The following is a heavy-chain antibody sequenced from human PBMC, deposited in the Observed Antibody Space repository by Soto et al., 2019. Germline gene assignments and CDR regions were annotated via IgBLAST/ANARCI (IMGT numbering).Heavy chain of an antibody. D-gene: IGHD5-12*01. J-gene: IGHJ3*02. Sequence: GLTLVNPTQTLTLTCTFSGFSLSTSGVGVGWIRQPPGKALEWLALIYWDDDKRYSPSLKSRLTITKDTSKNQVVLTMTNMDPVDTAPYYCAHTFIVATLDDAFDNWGQGTMVTV. CDR3: AHTFIVATLDDAFDN. V-gene: IGHV2-5*02. CDR1: GFSLSTSGVG. CDR2: IYWDDDK.